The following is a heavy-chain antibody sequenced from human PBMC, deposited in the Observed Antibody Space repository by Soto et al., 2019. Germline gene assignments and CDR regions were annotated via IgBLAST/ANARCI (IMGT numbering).Heavy chain of an antibody. D-gene: IGHD3-10*01. V-gene: IGHV4-34*01. CDR2: INHSGST. CDR1: GGSFSGYY. Sequence: LTCAVYGGSFSGYYWSWIRQPPGKGLEWIGEINHSGSTNYNPSLKSRVTISVDTSKNQFSLKLSSVTAADTAVYYCASVLPMGRYFDYWGQGTLVTVSS. J-gene: IGHJ4*02. CDR3: ASVLPMGRYFDY.